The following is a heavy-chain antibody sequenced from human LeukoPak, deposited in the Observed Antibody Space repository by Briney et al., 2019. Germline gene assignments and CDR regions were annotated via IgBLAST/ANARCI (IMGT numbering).Heavy chain of an antibody. Sequence: GGSLRLSCAASGFTFSSYAMSWVRQAPGKGLEWVSSISGSGGSSYFADSVKGRFTISRDNSKNTLYLQMNSLRAEDTAVYYCAKDGSHGLGWFDPWGQGTLVTVSS. CDR2: ISGSGGSS. CDR3: AKDGSHGLGWFDP. D-gene: IGHD3/OR15-3a*01. V-gene: IGHV3-23*01. J-gene: IGHJ5*02. CDR1: GFTFSSYA.